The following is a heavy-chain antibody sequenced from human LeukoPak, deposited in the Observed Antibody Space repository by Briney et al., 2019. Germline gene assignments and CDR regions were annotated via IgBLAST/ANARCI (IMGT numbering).Heavy chain of an antibody. CDR1: GGTFSSYA. Sequence: GASVKVSCKASGGTFSSYAINWVRQAPGQGLEWMGWINTNTGNPTYAQGFTGRFVFSLDTSVSTAYLQISSLKAEDTAVYYCARDIAAAGNTTDYWGQGTLVTVSS. D-gene: IGHD6-13*01. J-gene: IGHJ4*02. V-gene: IGHV7-4-1*02. CDR3: ARDIAAAGNTTDY. CDR2: INTNTGNP.